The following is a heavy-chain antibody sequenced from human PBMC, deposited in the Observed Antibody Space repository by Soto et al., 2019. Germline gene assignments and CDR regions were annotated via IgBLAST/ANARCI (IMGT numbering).Heavy chain of an antibody. CDR2: INHSGST. CDR1: GGSFIGYY. CDR3: GRMGTFSSTNSCFAMGRNNKEYYLDY. Sequence: SEALSLTCAVYGGSFIGYYWSWIRQPPGKGLEWIGEINHSGSTNYNPSLKRRVTISVDTSKNQFSLKLSSVTAADRAVYYCGRMGTFSSTNSCFAMGRNNKEYYLDYWGQGSLATVSS. V-gene: IGHV4-34*01. D-gene: IGHD2-2*01. J-gene: IGHJ4*02.